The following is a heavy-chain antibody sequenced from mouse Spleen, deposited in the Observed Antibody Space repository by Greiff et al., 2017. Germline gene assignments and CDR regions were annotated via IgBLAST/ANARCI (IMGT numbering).Heavy chain of an antibody. Sequence: EVMLVESGGGLVKPGGSLKLSCAASGFTFSSYAMSWVRQTPEKRLEWVATISSGGSYTYYPDSVKGRFTISRDNAKNTLYLQMSSLRSEDTAMYYCARRPSTAYFDYWGQGTTLTVSS. V-gene: IGHV5-9-1*01. J-gene: IGHJ2*01. CDR3: ARRPSTAYFDY. D-gene: IGHD1-2*01. CDR2: ISSGGSYT. CDR1: GFTFSSYA.